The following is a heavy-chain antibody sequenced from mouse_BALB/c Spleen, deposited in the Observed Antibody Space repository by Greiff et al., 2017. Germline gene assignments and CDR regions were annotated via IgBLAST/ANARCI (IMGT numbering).Heavy chain of an antibody. CDR3: ARVMVTGGFAY. J-gene: IGHJ3*01. D-gene: IGHD2-3*01. V-gene: IGHV5-15*02. CDR1: GFTFSDYG. Sequence: EVMLVESGGGLVQPGGSRKLSCAASGFTFSDYGMAWVRQAPGKGPEWVAFISNLAYSIYYADTVTGRFTISRENAKNTLYLEMSSLRSEDTAMYYCARVMVTGGFAYWGQGTLVTVSA. CDR2: ISNLAYSI.